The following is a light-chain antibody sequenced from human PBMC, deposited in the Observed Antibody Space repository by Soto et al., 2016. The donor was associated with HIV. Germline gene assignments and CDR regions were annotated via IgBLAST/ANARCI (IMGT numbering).Light chain of an antibody. CDR3: YSTSDNSGL. CDR2: KDT. V-gene: IGLV3-27*01. J-gene: IGLJ3*02. Sequence: SYELTQPPSVSVSPGQTARITCSGPVLAKKYARWFQQKPGQAPLLVIYKDTERPSEIPERFSGSTSGTTVTLTISGAQVEDEADYYCYSTSDNSGLFGGGTKLTV. CDR1: VLAKKY.